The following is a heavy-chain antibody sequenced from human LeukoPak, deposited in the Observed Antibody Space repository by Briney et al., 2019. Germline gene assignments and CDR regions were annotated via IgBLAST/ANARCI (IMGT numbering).Heavy chain of an antibody. CDR3: ARDSTLEYYDYVWGSYRDDY. CDR1: GYTFTGYY. J-gene: IGHJ4*02. Sequence: ASVKVSCKASGYTFTGYYMHWVRQAPGQGLEWMGWINPNSGGTKYAQKFQGRVTMTRDTSISTADMELSRLRSDDTAVYYCARDSTLEYYDYVWGSYRDDYWGQGTLVTVSS. V-gene: IGHV1-2*02. CDR2: INPNSGGT. D-gene: IGHD3-16*02.